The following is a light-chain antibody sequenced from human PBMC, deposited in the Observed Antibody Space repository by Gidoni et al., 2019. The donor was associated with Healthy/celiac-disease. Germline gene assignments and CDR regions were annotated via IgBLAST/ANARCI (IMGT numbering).Light chain of an antibody. CDR2: DAS. Sequence: AIQLTQSPSSLSASVGDRVTITCRASKGISSALAWYQQKPGKAPKLLIYDASSLESGVPSRFSGSGSGTDFTLTISSLQPEDFATYYCQQFNSYPSYTFGQGTKLEIK. CDR3: QQFNSYPSYT. CDR1: KGISSA. V-gene: IGKV1-13*02. J-gene: IGKJ2*01.